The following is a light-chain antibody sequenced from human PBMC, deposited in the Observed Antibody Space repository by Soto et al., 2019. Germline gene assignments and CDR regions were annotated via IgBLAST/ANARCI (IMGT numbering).Light chain of an antibody. CDR3: SLYTSENAYV. J-gene: IGLJ1*01. Sequence: QSVLTQPPSVSGSPGQSVTISCTGTSTDFVSYNRVSWYQRPPGTAPKLMIYEVSKRPSGVPDRFSGSKSGNTASLTISGIQAAAEADYYCSLYTSENAYVFGTGTKVTVL. V-gene: IGLV2-18*01. CDR1: STDFVSYNR. CDR2: EVS.